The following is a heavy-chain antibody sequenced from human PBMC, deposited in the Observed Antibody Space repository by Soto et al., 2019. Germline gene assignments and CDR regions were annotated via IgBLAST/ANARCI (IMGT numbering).Heavy chain of an antibody. Sequence: QVQLVQSGAEVKKPGSSVRVSCKSSGGTFSSYAISWVRQAPGQGLQWMGGFIPIFSFAKVAENFQGRVTVTADESTATADMDLSSLKSDDTAVYYCARGLPWDWFDSWGQGTLVTVSS. CDR1: GGTFSSYA. J-gene: IGHJ5*01. CDR3: ARGLPWDWFDS. CDR2: FIPIFSFA. V-gene: IGHV1-69*01. D-gene: IGHD1-26*01.